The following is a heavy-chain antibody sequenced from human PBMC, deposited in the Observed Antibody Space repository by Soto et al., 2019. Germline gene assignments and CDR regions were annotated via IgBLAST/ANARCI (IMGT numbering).Heavy chain of an antibody. D-gene: IGHD6-13*01. Sequence: PSETLSLTCSVSGGSITNGAYYRTWIRQDPGKGLEWIGYIYHSGSTYYNPSLQSRVTMSVDTSKNQFSLKLRSVTAADTAVYFCARIRGGAAGNFDYWGQGTLVTVSS. CDR1: GGSITNGAYY. V-gene: IGHV4-31*03. CDR2: IYHSGST. J-gene: IGHJ4*02. CDR3: ARIRGGAAGNFDY.